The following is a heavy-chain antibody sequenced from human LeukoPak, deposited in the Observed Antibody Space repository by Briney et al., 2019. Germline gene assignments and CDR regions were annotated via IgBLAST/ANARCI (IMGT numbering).Heavy chain of an antibody. CDR2: IYHSGST. Sequence: SETLSLTXAVSGYSISSGYYWGWIRQPPGKGLEWIGSIYHSGSTYYNPSLKSRVTISVDTSKNQFSLKLSSVTAADTAVYYCARCRSGSLWDAFDIWGQGTMVTVSS. J-gene: IGHJ3*02. CDR1: GYSISSGYY. D-gene: IGHD2-21*01. V-gene: IGHV4-38-2*01. CDR3: ARCRSGSLWDAFDI.